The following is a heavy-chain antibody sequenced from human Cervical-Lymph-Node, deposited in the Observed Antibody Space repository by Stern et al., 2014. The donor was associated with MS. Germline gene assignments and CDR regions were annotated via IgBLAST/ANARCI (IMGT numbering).Heavy chain of an antibody. V-gene: IGHV4-39*01. CDR2: VYYSGAT. D-gene: IGHD2-8*02. CDR3: AKHACTGAACPFDL. Sequence: VQLVESGPGLVKPSETLSLTCAVSGDSISSYTHYWAWIRQPPGKGLEWIGSVYYSGATNYNPSLKGPVTISVDTSKNHFSLGLNSVTAADTAVYYCAKHACTGAACPFDLWGQGTLVTVSS. J-gene: IGHJ4*02. CDR1: GDSISSYTHY.